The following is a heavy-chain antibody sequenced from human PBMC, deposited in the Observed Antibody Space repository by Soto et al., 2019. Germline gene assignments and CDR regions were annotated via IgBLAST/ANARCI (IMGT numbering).Heavy chain of an antibody. D-gene: IGHD6-19*01. Sequence: QVTLKESGPVLVKPTETLTLRCTVSGLSITDSEMGVSWIRQPPGQPLEWLAHIDSSGEKSYRTSLKSRLAISKDTSKSQIVLTITNMDPADTATYYCARRHLAVAVSPWFDPWGQGIPVTVSS. CDR1: GLSITDSEMG. J-gene: IGHJ5*02. CDR3: ARRHLAVAVSPWFDP. V-gene: IGHV2-26*01. CDR2: IDSSGEK.